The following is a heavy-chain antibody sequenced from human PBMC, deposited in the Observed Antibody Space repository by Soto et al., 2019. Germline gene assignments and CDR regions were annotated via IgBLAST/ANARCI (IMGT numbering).Heavy chain of an antibody. Sequence: QVQLVQSGAEVKKPGASVKVSCKASGYIFTDYYMHWVRQAPGQELGWMGRINPNSGGTNYAQKFQGRVTMTRDTSISTAYTELSSLRSEDTAAYSCARDPGYSYGYNWGQGRLVTVSS. CDR1: GYIFTDYY. V-gene: IGHV1-2*06. D-gene: IGHD5-18*01. J-gene: IGHJ1*01. CDR3: ARDPGYSYGYN. CDR2: INPNSGGT.